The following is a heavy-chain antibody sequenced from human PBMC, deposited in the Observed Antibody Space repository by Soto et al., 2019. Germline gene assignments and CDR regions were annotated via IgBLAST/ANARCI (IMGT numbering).Heavy chain of an antibody. Sequence: GESLKISCKGSGYSFTSYLIGWVRQMPGKGLEWMGSIYPGDSDTRYSASFQGHVTISADKSISTAYLQWSSMKASDTAMYYCARLGYSGYDYYYYSGMDVWGQGTTVTVSS. D-gene: IGHD5-12*01. CDR1: GYSFTSYL. CDR2: IYPGDSDT. V-gene: IGHV5-51*01. J-gene: IGHJ6*02. CDR3: ARLGYSGYDYYYYSGMDV.